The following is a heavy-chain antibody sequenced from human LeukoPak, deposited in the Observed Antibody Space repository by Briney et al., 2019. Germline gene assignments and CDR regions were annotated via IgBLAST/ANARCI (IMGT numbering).Heavy chain of an antibody. J-gene: IGHJ4*02. CDR3: ARGSAVRPFDY. V-gene: IGHV4-31*03. CDR2: IYYSGST. D-gene: IGHD3-16*02. CDR1: GGSISSGGYY. Sequence: PSETLSLTCTVSGGSISSGGYYWSWIRQHPGKGLEWIRYIYYSGSTYYNPSLKSRVTISVDTSKNQFSLKLSSVTAADTAVYYCARGSAVRPFDYWGQGTLVTVSS.